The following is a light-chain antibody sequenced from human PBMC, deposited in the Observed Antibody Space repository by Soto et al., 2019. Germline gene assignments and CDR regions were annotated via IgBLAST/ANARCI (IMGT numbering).Light chain of an antibody. CDR2: KAA. J-gene: IGKJ1*01. V-gene: IGKV1-5*03. Sequence: DIQMTQSPSTLSACVGDRVAITCRASDNIAPWVAWYQQKPGKAPKLLIYKAANLADEVPSRFAGSGSGTDFTLTITRLQPDDFATYYCQHYNSFSRTVGQGTKVDIK. CDR1: DNIAPW. CDR3: QHYNSFSRT.